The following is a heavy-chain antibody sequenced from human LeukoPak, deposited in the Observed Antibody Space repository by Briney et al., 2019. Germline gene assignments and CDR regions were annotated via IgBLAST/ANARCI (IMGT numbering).Heavy chain of an antibody. Sequence: ASVKVSCKASGYTFTSYYMHWVRQAPGQGLEWMGIINPSGGSTSYAQKFQGRVTMTRDTSTSTVYMELSSLRSEDTAVYYCARDIVPMVRGRSNYFDYWSQGTLVTVSS. CDR2: INPSGGST. V-gene: IGHV1-46*01. D-gene: IGHD3-10*01. CDR1: GYTFTSYY. CDR3: ARDIVPMVRGRSNYFDY. J-gene: IGHJ4*02.